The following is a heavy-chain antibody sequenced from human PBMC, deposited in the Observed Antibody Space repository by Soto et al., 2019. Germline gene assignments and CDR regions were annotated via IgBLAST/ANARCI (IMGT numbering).Heavy chain of an antibody. CDR3: ARGNYDRSGYYQSFDY. J-gene: IGHJ4*02. CDR1: GGSVSSGSYY. Sequence: QVQLQESGPGLVKPSETLSLTCTVSGGSVSSGSYYWSWIRQPPGKGLEWIGYIYYSGSTNYNPSLKSRVTISVDTSKNQFSLKLSSVTAAGTAVYYCARGNYDRSGYYQSFDYWGQGTLVTVSS. D-gene: IGHD3-22*01. CDR2: IYYSGST. V-gene: IGHV4-61*01.